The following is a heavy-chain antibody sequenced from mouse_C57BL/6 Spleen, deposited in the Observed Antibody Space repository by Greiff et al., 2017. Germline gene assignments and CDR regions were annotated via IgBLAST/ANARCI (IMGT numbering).Heavy chain of an antibody. D-gene: IGHD2-5*01. J-gene: IGHJ4*01. CDR2: INPGSGGT. Sequence: VQLQQSGAELVRPGTSVKVSCKASGYAFTNYLIEWVKQRPGQGLEWIGVINPGSGGTNYNEKFKGKATLTADKSSSTAYMQLSSLTSEDSAVYFCASSHSNYGGYAMDYWGQGTSVTVSS. CDR1: GYAFTNYL. V-gene: IGHV1-54*01. CDR3: ASSHSNYGGYAMDY.